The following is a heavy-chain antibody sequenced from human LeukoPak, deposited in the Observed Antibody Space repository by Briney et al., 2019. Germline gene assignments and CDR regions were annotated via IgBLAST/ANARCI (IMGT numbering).Heavy chain of an antibody. D-gene: IGHD3-22*01. CDR3: ARGGGYYDSSGYYHNHPFDY. J-gene: IGHJ4*02. Sequence: PSETLSLTCAVSGGSISSSNWWSWVRQPPGKGLEWIGEIYHSGSTNYNPSLKSRVTISVDKSKNQFSLKLSSVTAADTAVYYCARGGGYYDSSGYYHNHPFDYWGQGTLVTVSS. CDR2: IYHSGST. V-gene: IGHV4-4*02. CDR1: GGSISSSNW.